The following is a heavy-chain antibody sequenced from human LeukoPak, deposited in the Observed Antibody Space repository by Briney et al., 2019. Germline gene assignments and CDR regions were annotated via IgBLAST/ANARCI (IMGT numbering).Heavy chain of an antibody. V-gene: IGHV1-2*06. CDR1: GYTFTGYY. CDR3: ARDQARTTTWYLYMNF. CDR2: IYHERGGN. Sequence: GASVKVSCKASGYTFTGYYIHWVGQAPGKGVEGMGRIYHERGGNNSVQKVQGRVTMNRERYINKAYMELSGLRSDDTAVYYCARDQARTTTWYLYMNFWGQGTLVTVSS. J-gene: IGHJ4*02. D-gene: IGHD3/OR15-3a*01.